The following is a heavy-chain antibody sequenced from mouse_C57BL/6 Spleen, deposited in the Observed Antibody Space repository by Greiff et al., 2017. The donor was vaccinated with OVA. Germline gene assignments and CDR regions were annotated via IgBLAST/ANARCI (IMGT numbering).Heavy chain of an antibody. CDR2: IYPGDGDT. D-gene: IGHD1-1*01. V-gene: IGHV1-82*01. J-gene: IGHJ2*01. CDR3: GRWDYGRGNFDY. Sequence: VQLQESGPELVKPGASVKISCKASGYAFSSSWMNWVKQRPGKGLEWIGRIYPGDGDTNYNGKFKGKATLTADKSSSTAYMQLSSLTSEDSAVYFCGRWDYGRGNFDYWGQGTTLTVSS. CDR1: GYAFSSSW.